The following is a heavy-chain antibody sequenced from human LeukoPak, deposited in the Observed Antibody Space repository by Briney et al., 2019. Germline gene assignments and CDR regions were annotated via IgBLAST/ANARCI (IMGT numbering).Heavy chain of an antibody. V-gene: IGHV3-21*01. J-gene: IGHJ3*02. Sequence: GGSLRLSCAASGFTFSSYSMNWVRQAPGKGLEWVSSISSSSSYIYYADSVKGRFTISRDNAKNSLYLQMNSLRAEDTAVYYCASPLGSSDAFDIWGQGTMVTVSS. CDR3: ASPLGSSDAFDI. CDR2: ISSSSSYI. CDR1: GFTFSSYS.